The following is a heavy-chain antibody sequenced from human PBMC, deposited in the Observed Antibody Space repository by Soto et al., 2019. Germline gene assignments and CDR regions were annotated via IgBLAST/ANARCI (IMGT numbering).Heavy chain of an antibody. CDR3: AGHCISSSCYQDY. D-gene: IGHD2-2*01. Sequence: SETLSLTCTVSGGSVSSGSYYWSWIRQPPGKGLEWIGYIYYSGSTYYNPSLKSRVTISVDTSKNQFSLKLSSVTAADTAVYYCAGHCISSSCYQDYWGQGTLVTVSS. V-gene: IGHV4-61*01. J-gene: IGHJ4*02. CDR2: IYYSGST. CDR1: GGSVSSGSYY.